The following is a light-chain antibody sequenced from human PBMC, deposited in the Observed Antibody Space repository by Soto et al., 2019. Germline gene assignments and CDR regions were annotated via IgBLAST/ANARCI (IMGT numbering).Light chain of an antibody. CDR2: DAS. Sequence: DIQMTQAPSTLSASIGDRVIITCRASQSISHWLAWYQQKPGKAPKLLISDASILESGVPSRFSGSGSGTEFTLTISSLQPDDFATYYCQQYNSYSPWTFGQGTKVDIK. CDR1: QSISHW. CDR3: QQYNSYSPWT. V-gene: IGKV1-5*01. J-gene: IGKJ1*01.